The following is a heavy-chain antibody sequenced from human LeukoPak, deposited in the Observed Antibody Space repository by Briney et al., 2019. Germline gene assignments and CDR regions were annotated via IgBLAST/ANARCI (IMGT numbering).Heavy chain of an antibody. Sequence: GGSLRLCRAASGCTVECYARGWVRQAPGKGLEWVSAVSRFGGTTYYADSAKGRFTISRDNSNNTVYLQMNSLRVGDTALYYCVKHVGSRWSNNRFDPWGQGPLVTVS. J-gene: IGHJ5*02. D-gene: IGHD6-13*01. CDR3: VKHVGSRWSNNRFDP. V-gene: IGHV3-23*01. CDR1: GCTVECYA. CDR2: VSRFGGTT.